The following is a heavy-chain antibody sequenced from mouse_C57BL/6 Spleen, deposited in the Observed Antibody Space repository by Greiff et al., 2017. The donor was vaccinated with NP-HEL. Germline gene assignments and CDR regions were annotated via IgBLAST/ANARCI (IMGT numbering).Heavy chain of an antibody. Sequence: QVQLQQSGPELVKPGASVKISCKASGYAFSSSWMNWVKQRPGKGLEWIGRIYPGDGDTNYNGKFKGKATLTADKSSSTAYMQLSSLTSEDSAVYFCARFGGYGEGFADWGQGTLVTVSA. CDR1: GYAFSSSW. D-gene: IGHD2-2*01. CDR3: ARFGGYGEGFAD. J-gene: IGHJ3*01. CDR2: IYPGDGDT. V-gene: IGHV1-82*01.